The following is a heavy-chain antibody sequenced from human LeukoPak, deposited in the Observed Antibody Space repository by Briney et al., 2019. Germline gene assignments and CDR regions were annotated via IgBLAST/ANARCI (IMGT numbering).Heavy chain of an antibody. D-gene: IGHD2-2*02. CDR3: AKSQPAAISWFDP. CDR2: ISFSGGST. V-gene: IGHV3-23*01. J-gene: IGHJ5*02. CDR1: GFTFSIYA. Sequence: PGGSLRLSXAASGFTFSIYAMNWVGQAPGKGLEWVSAISFSGGSTYYADSVKGRFTISRDNSKNTLYLQMNSLRVEDTAVYYCAKSQPAAISWFDPWGQGTLVTVSS.